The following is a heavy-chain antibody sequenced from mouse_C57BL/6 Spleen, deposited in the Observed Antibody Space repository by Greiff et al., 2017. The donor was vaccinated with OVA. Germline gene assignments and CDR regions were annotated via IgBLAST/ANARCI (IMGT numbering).Heavy chain of an antibody. CDR2: IDPSDSYT. CDR1: GYTFTSYW. Sequence: QVHVKQPGAELVKPGASVKLSCKASGYTFTSYWMQWVKQRPGQGLEWIGEIDPSDSYTNYNQKFKGKATLTVDTSSSTAYMQLSSLTSEDSAVYYCARTSDYAMDYWGQGTSVTVSS. V-gene: IGHV1-50*01. CDR3: ARTSDYAMDY. D-gene: IGHD3-1*01. J-gene: IGHJ4*01.